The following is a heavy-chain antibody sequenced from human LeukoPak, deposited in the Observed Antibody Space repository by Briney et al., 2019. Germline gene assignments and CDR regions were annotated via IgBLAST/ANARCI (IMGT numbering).Heavy chain of an antibody. CDR3: ARCHYGSGSYYLDWFDP. J-gene: IGHJ5*02. V-gene: IGHV1-2*02. D-gene: IGHD3-10*01. Sequence: GASVKVSCKASGYTFTGYYMHWVRQAPGQELEWMGWINPNSGGTNYAQKFQGRVTMTRDTSISTAYMELSRLRSDDTAVYYCARCHYGSGSYYLDWFDPWGQGTLVTVSS. CDR1: GYTFTGYY. CDR2: INPNSGGT.